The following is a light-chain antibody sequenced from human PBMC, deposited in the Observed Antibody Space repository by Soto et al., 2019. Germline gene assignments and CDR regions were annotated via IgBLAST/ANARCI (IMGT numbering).Light chain of an antibody. CDR2: DAS. V-gene: IGKV1-5*01. Sequence: DIQMTQSPSTLSASVGERVTITCRASQTINTWLAWYQHKPGKAPKLLIYDASTLQTGVPSRFSGYSSGTEFTLTISSLQPDDFATYYCQHYNSYSEAFGQGTKV. CDR3: QHYNSYSEA. CDR1: QTINTW. J-gene: IGKJ1*01.